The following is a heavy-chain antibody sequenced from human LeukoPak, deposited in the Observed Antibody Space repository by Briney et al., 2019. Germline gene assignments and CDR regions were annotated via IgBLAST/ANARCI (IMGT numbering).Heavy chain of an antibody. V-gene: IGHV1-46*01. J-gene: IGHJ4*02. D-gene: IGHD5-12*01. CDR1: GYTFTSYY. CDR2: INPSGGST. Sequence: VASVKVSCKASGYTFTSYYMHWVRQAPGQGLEWMGIINPSGGSTSYAQRFQGGVTMTRDMSTSTVYMELSSLRSEDTAAYYCARGQESGYGYFDYWGQGTLVTVSS. CDR3: ARGQESGYGYFDY.